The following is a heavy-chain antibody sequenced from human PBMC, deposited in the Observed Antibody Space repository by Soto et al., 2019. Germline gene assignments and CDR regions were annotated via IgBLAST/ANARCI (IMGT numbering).Heavy chain of an antibody. J-gene: IGHJ5*02. CDR3: AKDLYYYDFSLDDS. V-gene: IGHV3-30*04. Sequence: GGSLRLSCTVSGFTFSSYAMHWVRLAAGKGLEWVAVVSYDGSIENYADSVRGRFTISRDNSKNTVFLQMNSLRVEDTAVYYCAKDLYYYDFSLDDSWGQGTLVTVSS. D-gene: IGHD3-16*01. CDR2: VSYDGSIE. CDR1: GFTFSSYA.